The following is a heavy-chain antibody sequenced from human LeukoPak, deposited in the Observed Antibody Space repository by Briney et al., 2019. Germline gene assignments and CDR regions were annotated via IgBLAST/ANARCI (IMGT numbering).Heavy chain of an antibody. V-gene: IGHV5-51*01. D-gene: IGHD6-13*01. Sequence: GESLKISCRASGYSFTTYWIGWVRQMPGKGLEWMGGIFPADSDTRYSPCSQGQVTISADKSISTAYLQWSSLKASDTAMYYCASVYSSTSWDYWGQGTLVTVSS. CDR3: ASVYSSTSWDY. CDR2: IFPADSDT. J-gene: IGHJ4*02. CDR1: GYSFTTYW.